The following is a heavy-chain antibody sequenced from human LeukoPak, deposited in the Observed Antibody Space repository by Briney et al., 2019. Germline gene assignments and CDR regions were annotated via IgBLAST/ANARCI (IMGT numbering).Heavy chain of an antibody. J-gene: IGHJ3*01. D-gene: IGHD3-22*01. CDR1: GFSFSNYA. Sequence: PGGSLRLSCAASGFSFSNYAISWVRQAPGKGLEWVSFIAGGGGKRFYADSVKGRFTISRDNSKNSLFLKMNSLRAGDTAVYYCAKSRLSYYDDAFDAWGQGTMVTVSS. CDR2: IAGGGGKR. CDR3: AKSRLSYYDDAFDA. V-gene: IGHV3-23*01.